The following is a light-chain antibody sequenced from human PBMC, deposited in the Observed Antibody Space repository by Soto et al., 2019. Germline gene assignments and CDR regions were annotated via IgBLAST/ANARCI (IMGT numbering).Light chain of an antibody. CDR1: SSDIGTNP. J-gene: IGLJ2*01. CDR3: SAWDDSIYGPV. V-gene: IGLV1-44*01. CDR2: RDN. Sequence: QSVLTQPPSASGTPRRRVAISCSGGSSDIGTNPVNWYLHLPGAAPKLLIYRDNQRPSGVPDRFSGSKSGTSASLTISGLQSEDEADYFCSAWDDSIYGPVFGGGTKLTVL.